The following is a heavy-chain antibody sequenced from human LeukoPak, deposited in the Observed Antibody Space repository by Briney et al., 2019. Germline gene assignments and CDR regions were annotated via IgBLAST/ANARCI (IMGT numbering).Heavy chain of an antibody. CDR2: IYSGGST. J-gene: IGHJ4*02. CDR3: AKASGSYDILTGYSYFDY. V-gene: IGHV3-66*01. Sequence: GGSLRLSCAASGFTVSSNYMSWVRQAPGKGLEWVSVIYSGGSTYYADSVKGRFTISRDNSKNTLYPQMNSLRAEDTAVYYCAKASGSYDILTGYSYFDYWGQGTLVTVSS. CDR1: GFTVSSNY. D-gene: IGHD3-9*01.